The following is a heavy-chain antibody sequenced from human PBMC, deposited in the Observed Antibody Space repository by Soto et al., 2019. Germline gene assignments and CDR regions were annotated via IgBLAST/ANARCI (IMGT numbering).Heavy chain of an antibody. CDR1: GYSFTSYW. CDR3: ARGHSYVFWNGYMEPYGMDF. Sequence: RGESLKISCKGPGYSFTSYWIGWVRQMPGKGLEWMGIIYPGDSDTRYSPSFQGQVTISADKSISTAYLQWSSLKASDTAMYYCARGHSYVFWNGYMEPYGMDFWGPRTMVT. J-gene: IGHJ6*01. D-gene: IGHD3-3*01. CDR2: IYPGDSDT. V-gene: IGHV5-51*01.